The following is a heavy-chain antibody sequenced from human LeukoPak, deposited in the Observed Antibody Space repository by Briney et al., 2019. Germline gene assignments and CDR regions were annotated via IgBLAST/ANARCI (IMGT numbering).Heavy chain of an antibody. J-gene: IGHJ4*02. D-gene: IGHD5-12*01. V-gene: IGHV1-2*02. CDR2: INPNSGGT. Sequence: ASVKVSCKASGYTFTGYYMHWVRQAPGQGLEWMGWINPNSGGTNYAQKFQGRVTMTRDTSISTAYMELSRLRSDDTAVYYCAREKSSGYVYTFDYWGQGTLVTVSS. CDR3: AREKSSGYVYTFDY. CDR1: GYTFTGYY.